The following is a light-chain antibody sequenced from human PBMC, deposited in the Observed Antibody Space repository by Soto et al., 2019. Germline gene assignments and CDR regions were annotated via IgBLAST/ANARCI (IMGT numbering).Light chain of an antibody. CDR1: QDIINH. CDR3: QQSYNTPRT. V-gene: IGKV1-33*01. J-gene: IGKJ1*01. CDR2: DVC. Sequence: DIQMTQSPSSLSASVGARVTITCQASQDIINHLNWFRQKPGKAPKVLIYDVCNLETGVTSRSSGSGSGTRFGFTINSLQAEDFATYYCQQSYNTPRTFGQGTKV.